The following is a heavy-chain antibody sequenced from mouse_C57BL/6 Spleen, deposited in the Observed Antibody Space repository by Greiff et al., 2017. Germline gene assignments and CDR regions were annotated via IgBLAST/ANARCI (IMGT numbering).Heavy chain of an antibody. CDR3: ARGHGYYPFAY. CDR2: ISYDGNN. Sequence: ESGPGLVKPSQSLSLTCSVPGYSLTSGYSWHWFRQFPGNKLEWMGYISYDGNNNYNPTLKNRITITRDTSKNLFFLKLNSVTTEDTATYYRARGHGYYPFAYWGQGTLVTVSA. V-gene: IGHV3-6*01. D-gene: IGHD2-3*01. J-gene: IGHJ3*01. CDR1: GYSLTSGYS.